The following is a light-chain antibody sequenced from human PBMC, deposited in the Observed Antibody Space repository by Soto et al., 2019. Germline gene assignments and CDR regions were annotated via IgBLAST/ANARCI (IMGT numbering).Light chain of an antibody. CDR3: QQYNSYSR. V-gene: IGKV1-5*01. CDR1: QSISSW. Sequence: DIQMTQSPSTLSASVGDRVTITCRASQSISSWLAWYQQKPGKAPKLLIYDASSLESGVPSRFSSSGSGTEFTLTISSLQPDDFATYYCQQYNSYSRFGGGTKVEIK. J-gene: IGKJ4*01. CDR2: DAS.